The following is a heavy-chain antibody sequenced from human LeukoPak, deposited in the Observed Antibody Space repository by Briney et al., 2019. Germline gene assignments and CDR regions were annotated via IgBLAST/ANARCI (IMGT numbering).Heavy chain of an antibody. CDR2: IDQDGSDK. J-gene: IGHJ5*02. V-gene: IGHV3-7*01. D-gene: IGHD5/OR15-5a*01. CDR1: GFTLSDFW. Sequence: GGSLRLSCAASGFTLSDFWMSWVRQAPGKGLEWVANIDQDGSDKNYVGSVKGRFTISRDDAKNSLFLQMNSLRAEGTAVYYCARESTEDRPGSWGQGTLVTVSS. CDR3: ARESTEDRPGS.